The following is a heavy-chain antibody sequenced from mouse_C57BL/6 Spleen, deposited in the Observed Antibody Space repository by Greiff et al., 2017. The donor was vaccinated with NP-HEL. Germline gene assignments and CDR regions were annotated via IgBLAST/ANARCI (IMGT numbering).Heavy chain of an antibody. V-gene: IGHV6-3*01. Sequence: EVKVEESGGGLVQPGGSMKLSCVASGFTFSNYWMNWVRQSPEKGLEWVAQIRLKSDNYATHYAESVKGRFTISTDDSKSSVYLQMNNLRAEDTGIYYCTESPGAYWGQGTLVTVSA. CDR2: IRLKSDNYAT. CDR3: TESPGAY. J-gene: IGHJ3*01. D-gene: IGHD4-1*01. CDR1: GFTFSNYW.